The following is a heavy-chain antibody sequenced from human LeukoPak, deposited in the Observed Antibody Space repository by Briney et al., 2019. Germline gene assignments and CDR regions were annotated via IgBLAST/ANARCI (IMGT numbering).Heavy chain of an antibody. V-gene: IGHV3-21*04. J-gene: IGHJ4*02. CDR3: AKSVDGDYTFDY. D-gene: IGHD4-17*01. Sequence: GGSLRLSCAASGFTFSSYSMNWVRQAPGKGLEWVSSISSSSSYIYYADSVKGRFTISRDNAKNSLYLQMNSLRAEDTAVYYCAKSVDGDYTFDYWGQGTLVTVSS. CDR2: ISSSSSYI. CDR1: GFTFSSYS.